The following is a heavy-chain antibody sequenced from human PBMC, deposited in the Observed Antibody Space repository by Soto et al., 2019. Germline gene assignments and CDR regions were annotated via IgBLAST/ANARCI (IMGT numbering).Heavy chain of an antibody. CDR3: GSQKVDASDY. CDR2: MNPNRGNT. V-gene: IGHV1-8*01. Sequence: QVQLVQSGAEVKKPGASVKVSCKASGYTFTSYDINWVRQATGQGLEWMGWMNPNRGNTGYAQKFQGRVTMTRNTSISTAYKELGSLRSEDTAVYYGGSQKVDASDYGGQCARVTVSS. J-gene: IGHJ4*02. CDR1: GYTFTSYD. D-gene: IGHD2-15*01.